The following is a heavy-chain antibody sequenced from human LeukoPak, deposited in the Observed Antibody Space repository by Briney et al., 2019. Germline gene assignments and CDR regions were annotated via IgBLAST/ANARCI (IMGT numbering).Heavy chain of an antibody. CDR3: ARENSGNYFDF. D-gene: IGHD1-14*01. V-gene: IGHV4-34*01. J-gene: IGHJ4*02. CDR2: INHSGST. Sequence: SETLSLTCAVYGGSFSGYYWSWIRQPPGKGLEWIGEINHSGSTNYNPSLKRRVTISVDTSKNQFSLKVNSVTAADTAVYYCARENSGNYFDFWGQGTLVTVSS. CDR1: GGSFSGYY.